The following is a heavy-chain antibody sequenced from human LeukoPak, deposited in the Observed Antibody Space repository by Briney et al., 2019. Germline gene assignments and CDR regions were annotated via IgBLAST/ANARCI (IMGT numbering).Heavy chain of an antibody. CDR2: VSHDGTT. Sequence: SETLSLTCFVSGDSVTTYYWSWVRQATGKGLEWIGYVSHDGTTNYTPSLRSRVIMSVDTANNTISLRLTSVTAADTAIYYCARLDCYDVVCCYNHWGRGTQVTVS. CDR3: ARLDCYDVVCCYNH. J-gene: IGHJ5*02. CDR1: GDSVTTYY. D-gene: IGHD3/OR15-3a*01. V-gene: IGHV4-59*08.